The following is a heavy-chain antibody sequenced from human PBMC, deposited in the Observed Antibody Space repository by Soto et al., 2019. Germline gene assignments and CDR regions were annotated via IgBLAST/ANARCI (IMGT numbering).Heavy chain of an antibody. Sequence: GASVKVSCKASGGTFSSYAISWVRQAPGQGLEWMGGIIPIFGTANYAQKFQGRVTITADESTSTAYMELSSLRSEDTAVYYCARDGRDTAMPSDYYGMDVWGQGTTVTV. CDR1: GGTFSSYA. D-gene: IGHD5-18*01. CDR3: ARDGRDTAMPSDYYGMDV. V-gene: IGHV1-69*13. J-gene: IGHJ6*02. CDR2: IIPIFGTA.